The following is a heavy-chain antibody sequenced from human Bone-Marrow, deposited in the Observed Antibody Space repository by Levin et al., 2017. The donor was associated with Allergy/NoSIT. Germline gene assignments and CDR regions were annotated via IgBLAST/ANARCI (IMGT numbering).Heavy chain of an antibody. V-gene: IGHV1-2*06. CDR3: ARSPAVAGPGAGAFDI. J-gene: IGHJ3*02. Sequence: ASVKVSCKASGYTFIGYYMHWVRQAPGQGLEWMGRINPNSGGTNYAQKFQGRVTMTRDTSISTAYMELSRLRSDDTAVYYCARSPAVAGPGAGAFDIWGEGTMVTVSS. D-gene: IGHD6-19*01. CDR1: GYTFIGYY. CDR2: INPNSGGT.